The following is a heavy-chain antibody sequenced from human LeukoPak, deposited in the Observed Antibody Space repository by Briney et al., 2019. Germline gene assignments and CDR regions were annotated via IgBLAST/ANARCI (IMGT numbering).Heavy chain of an antibody. V-gene: IGHV3-53*01. D-gene: IGHD3-22*01. CDR2: IYSGGST. CDR3: ARPTYYYDSSGYYPGDI. Sequence: GGSLRLSCAASGFTVSSNYMSWVRQAPGKGLEWVSVIYSGGSTYYADSVKGRFTISRDNSKNTLYLQMNSLRAEDTAVYYCARPTYYYDSSGYYPGDIWGQGTMVTVSS. J-gene: IGHJ3*02. CDR1: GFTVSSNY.